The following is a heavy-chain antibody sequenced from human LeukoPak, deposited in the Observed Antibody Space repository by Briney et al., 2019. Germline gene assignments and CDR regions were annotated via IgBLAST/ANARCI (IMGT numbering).Heavy chain of an antibody. Sequence: GGSLRLSCAASGFTFNSFWMSWVRHAPGKGLEWVANIKGDGSEIYDVDSVKDRFSISRDNAKNSLYLQMSSLRDEDTAVYYCARDGSSFDYWGQGALVTVSS. CDR3: ARDGSSFDY. D-gene: IGHD2-15*01. CDR1: GFTFNSFW. V-gene: IGHV3-7*01. CDR2: IKGDGSEI. J-gene: IGHJ4*02.